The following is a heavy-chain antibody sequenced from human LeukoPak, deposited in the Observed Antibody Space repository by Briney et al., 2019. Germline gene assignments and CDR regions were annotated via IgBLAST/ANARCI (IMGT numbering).Heavy chain of an antibody. D-gene: IGHD3-22*01. J-gene: IGHJ4*02. CDR2: ISGSGGST. Sequence: TGGSLRLSCAASGFTFSSYGMSWVRQAPGKGLEWVSAISGSGGSTYYADSVKGRFTISRDNSKNTLYLQMNSLRAEDTAVYYCAKGGRITMIVVVVNFDYWGQGTLVTVSS. CDR1: GFTFSSYG. V-gene: IGHV3-23*01. CDR3: AKGGRITMIVVVVNFDY.